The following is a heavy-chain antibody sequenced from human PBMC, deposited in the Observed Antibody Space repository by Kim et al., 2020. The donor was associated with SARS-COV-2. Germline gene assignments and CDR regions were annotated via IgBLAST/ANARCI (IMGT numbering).Heavy chain of an antibody. V-gene: IGHV3-30*01. D-gene: IGHD2-15*01. J-gene: IGHJ4*02. CDR3: ASGCSGGSCYSQVDY. Sequence: SVKGSLTISRDNSKNQLYLQMNSLRAEDTAVYYCASGCSGGSCYSQVDYWGQGTLVTVSS.